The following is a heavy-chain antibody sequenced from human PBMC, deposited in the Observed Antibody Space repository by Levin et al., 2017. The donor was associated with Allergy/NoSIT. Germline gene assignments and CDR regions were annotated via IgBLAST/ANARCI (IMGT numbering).Heavy chain of an antibody. J-gene: IGHJ4*02. Sequence: GESLKISCAASGFTFSSHDMHWVRQAPGKGLEWVAVISYDGSNKYYADSVKGRFTISRDNSKNTLYLQMNSLRAEDTAVYYCAKGYCSSTRCQGIWYYFDYWGQGTLVTVSS. CDR2: ISYDGSNK. CDR1: GFTFSSHD. V-gene: IGHV3-30*18. D-gene: IGHD2-2*01. CDR3: AKGYCSSTRCQGIWYYFDY.